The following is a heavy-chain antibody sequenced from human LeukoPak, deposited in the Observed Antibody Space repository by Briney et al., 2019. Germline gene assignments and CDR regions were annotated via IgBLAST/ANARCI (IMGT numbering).Heavy chain of an antibody. V-gene: IGHV1-69*05. Sequence: SVKVSCKASGGTFSSYAISWVRQAPGRGLEWMGGIIPIFGTANYAQKFQGRVTITTDESTSTAYMELSSLRSEDTAVYYCARALGYCSGGSCYSSWFDPWGQGTLVTVSS. CDR3: ARALGYCSGGSCYSSWFDP. D-gene: IGHD2-15*01. CDR2: IIPIFGTA. CDR1: GGTFSSYA. J-gene: IGHJ5*02.